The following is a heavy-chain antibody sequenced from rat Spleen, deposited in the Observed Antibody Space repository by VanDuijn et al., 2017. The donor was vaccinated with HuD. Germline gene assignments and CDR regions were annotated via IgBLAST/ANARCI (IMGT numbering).Heavy chain of an antibody. Sequence: EVQLVESGGGLVQPGRSLKLSCEVSGFTFSDYGVAWVRQAPTKGLEWVASISTGGINPSYRESVKGRFTVSRDNAKSTLYLQMDSLRSEDTATYYCARHGYTHYCFDCWGQGVMVTVSS. D-gene: IGHD1-5*01. V-gene: IGHV5S13*01. J-gene: IGHJ2*01. CDR1: GFTFSDYG. CDR3: ARHGYTHYCFDC. CDR2: ISTGGINP.